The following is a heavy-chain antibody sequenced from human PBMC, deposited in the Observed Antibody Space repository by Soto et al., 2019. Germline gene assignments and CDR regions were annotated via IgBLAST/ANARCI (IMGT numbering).Heavy chain of an antibody. V-gene: IGHV4-61*01. CDR1: GGSVNIGTYY. Sequence: PSETLSLTCTVPGGSVNIGTYYWSWIRQPPGKGLEWIGFIHYSGSTNYNPSLKGRVTMSVDNSKNTLYLQMNSLRAEDTAVYYCAKGVPGIAVAGTGYFQHWGQGTLVTVSS. CDR3: AKGVPGIAVAGTGYFQH. D-gene: IGHD6-19*01. J-gene: IGHJ1*01. CDR2: IHYSGST.